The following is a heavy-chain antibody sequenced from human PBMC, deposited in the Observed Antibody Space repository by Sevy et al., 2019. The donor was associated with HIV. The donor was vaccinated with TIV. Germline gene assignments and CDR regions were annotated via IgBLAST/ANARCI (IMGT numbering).Heavy chain of an antibody. D-gene: IGHD4-4*01. CDR3: ARETDNSARWLDP. V-gene: IGHV3-11*04. J-gene: IGHJ5*02. Sequence: GGSLRLSCAASGFTFSDYYMSWIRQAPGKGLEWVSYISSSGSTIYYADSVKGRFTISRDNAKNSLYLQMNSLTVEDTAVYYCARETDNSARWLDPWGQGTLVTVSS. CDR2: ISSSGSTI. CDR1: GFTFSDYY.